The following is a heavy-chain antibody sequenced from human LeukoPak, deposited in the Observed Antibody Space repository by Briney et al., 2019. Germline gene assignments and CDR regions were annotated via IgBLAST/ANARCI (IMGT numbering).Heavy chain of an antibody. J-gene: IGHJ6*02. CDR1: GGSISSYY. CDR3: ARGRLTHVYCSGGSCYLGGYYYYGMDV. V-gene: IGHV4-59*12. D-gene: IGHD2-15*01. CDR2: IYYSGST. Sequence: SETLSLTCTVSGGSISSYYWSWIRQPPGKGLEWIGYIYYSGSTNYNPSLKSRVTISVDTSKNQFSLKLSSVTAADTAVYYCARGRLTHVYCSGGSCYLGGYYYYGMDVWGQGTTVTVSS.